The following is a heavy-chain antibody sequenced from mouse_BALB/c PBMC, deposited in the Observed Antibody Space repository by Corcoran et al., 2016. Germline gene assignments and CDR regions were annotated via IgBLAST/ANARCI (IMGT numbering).Heavy chain of an antibody. Sequence: EVQLQQSGAELVKKGASVKLSCTASGFNIKDTYMHWVKQRPEQGLEWIGRIDPANGNTKYDPKFQGKATITADTSSNTAYLQLSSLTSEDTAVYYCARWDWDFDVWGAGTTVTVSS. J-gene: IGHJ1*01. CDR2: IDPANGNT. V-gene: IGHV14-3*02. CDR1: GFNIKDTY. CDR3: ARWDWDFDV.